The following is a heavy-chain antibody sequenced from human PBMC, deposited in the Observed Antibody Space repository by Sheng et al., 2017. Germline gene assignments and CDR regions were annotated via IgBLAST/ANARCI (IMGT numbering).Heavy chain of an antibody. J-gene: IGHJ4*02. V-gene: IGHV3-23*04. Sequence: EVQLVESGGGLVQPGGSLRLSCVASGFTFSSYAMSWVRQAPGKGLEWVSGISGSGGSTDYADSVKGRFTISRDNSKNTLYLRMNSLRAEDTAIYYCATRVVPTSKGGFDYWGQGT. CDR1: GFTFSSYA. D-gene: IGHD2-2*01. CDR2: ISGSGGST. CDR3: ATRVVPTSKGGFDY.